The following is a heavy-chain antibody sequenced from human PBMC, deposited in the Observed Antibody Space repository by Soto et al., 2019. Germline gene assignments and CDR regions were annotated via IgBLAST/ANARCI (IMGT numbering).Heavy chain of an antibody. D-gene: IGHD6-13*01. V-gene: IGHV3-11*01. CDR3: ARAHPGIAAAGTDYYYGMDV. Sequence: QVQLVESGGGLVKPGGSLRLSCAASGFTFSDYYMSWIRQAPGKGLEWVSYISSSGSTIYYADSVKGRFTISRDNAKNSLCLQMNSLRAEDTAVYYCARAHPGIAAAGTDYYYGMDVWGQGTTVTVSS. J-gene: IGHJ6*02. CDR2: ISSSGSTI. CDR1: GFTFSDYY.